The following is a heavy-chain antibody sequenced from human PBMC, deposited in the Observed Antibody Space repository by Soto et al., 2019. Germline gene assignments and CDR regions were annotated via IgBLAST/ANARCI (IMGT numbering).Heavy chain of an antibody. CDR3: ARTRPNIVVVTAIRDNWFDP. J-gene: IGHJ5*02. V-gene: IGHV1-46*01. D-gene: IGHD2-21*02. Sequence: ASVKVSCKASGYTFTSYYMHWVRQAPGQGLEWMGIINPSGGSTSYAQKFQGRVAMTRDTSTSTVYMELSSLRSEDTAVYYCARTRPNIVVVTAIRDNWFDPWGQGTLVTVSS. CDR1: GYTFTSYY. CDR2: INPSGGST.